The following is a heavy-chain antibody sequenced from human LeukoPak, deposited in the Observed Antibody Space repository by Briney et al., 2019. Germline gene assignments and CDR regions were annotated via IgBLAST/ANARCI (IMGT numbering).Heavy chain of an antibody. J-gene: IGHJ5*02. Sequence: SETLSLTCTVSGGSISSGGYYWSWIRQHPGKGLEWIGYIYYSGSTYYNPSLKSRVTISVDTSKNQFSLKLSSVTAADTAVYYCARGGNCSGGSCYWFDPWGQGTLVTVSS. V-gene: IGHV4-31*03. D-gene: IGHD2-15*01. CDR2: IYYSGST. CDR3: ARGGNCSGGSCYWFDP. CDR1: GGSISSGGYY.